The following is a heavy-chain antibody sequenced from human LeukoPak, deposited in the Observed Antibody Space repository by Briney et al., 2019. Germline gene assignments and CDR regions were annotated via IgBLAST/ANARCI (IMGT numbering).Heavy chain of an antibody. J-gene: IGHJ4*02. V-gene: IGHV3-7*01. CDR2: IKQDGSEK. Sequence: GGSLRLSCAASGFTFTDYYMSWIRQAPGKGLEWVANIKQDGSEKYYVDSVKGRFTISRDNAKNSLYLQMNSLRAEDTAVYYCARAYYYGSGSLDYWGQGTLVTVSS. CDR1: GFTFTDYY. D-gene: IGHD3-10*01. CDR3: ARAYYYGSGSLDY.